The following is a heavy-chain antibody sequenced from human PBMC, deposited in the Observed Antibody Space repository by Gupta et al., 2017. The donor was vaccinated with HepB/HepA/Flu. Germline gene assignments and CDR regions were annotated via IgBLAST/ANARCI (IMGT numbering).Heavy chain of an antibody. D-gene: IGHD2-8*01. J-gene: IGHJ4*02. Sequence: EVQLVESGGALVQPGGSLRLPCAASGFTLRTYEMNWVRQAPGKGLEWLSYISSSSSTIYYADSVKGRFTISRDNAKNSLYLQMNSLRAGDTAVYYCARSLMVHAIGDYWGQGTLVTVSS. CDR2: ISSSSSTI. CDR1: GFTLRTYE. V-gene: IGHV3-48*03. CDR3: ARSLMVHAIGDY.